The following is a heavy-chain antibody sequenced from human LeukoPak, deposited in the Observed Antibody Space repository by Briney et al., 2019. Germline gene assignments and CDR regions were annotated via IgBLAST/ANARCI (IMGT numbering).Heavy chain of an antibody. CDR3: AKEGPGYEVDY. J-gene: IGHJ4*02. V-gene: IGHV3-30*18. D-gene: IGHD2-2*01. CDR2: ISYDGSNK. CDR1: GFTFSSYG. Sequence: GRSLRLSCAASGFTFSSYGMHWVRQAPGKGLEWVAVISYDGSNKYYADSVKGRFTISRDNSKNTLYLQMNSLRAEDTAVYYCAKEGPGYEVDYWGQGTLVTVSS.